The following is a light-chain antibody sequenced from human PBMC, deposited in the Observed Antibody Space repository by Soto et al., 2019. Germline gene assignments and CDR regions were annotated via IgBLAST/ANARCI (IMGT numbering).Light chain of an antibody. Sequence: DIQMTQSPSSLSASVGDRVTITCRASQSISIYLNWYQQKPGKAPKVLIYTASTLQSGVPSRFSGSGSGTDFTLTISSLHPEDFATYFCQQSYSSPLAFGGGTKVEIK. CDR3: QQSYSSPLA. CDR1: QSISIY. CDR2: TAS. V-gene: IGKV1-39*01. J-gene: IGKJ4*01.